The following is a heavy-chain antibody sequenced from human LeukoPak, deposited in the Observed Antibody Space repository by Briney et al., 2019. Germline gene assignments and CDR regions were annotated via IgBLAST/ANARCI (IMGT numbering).Heavy chain of an antibody. CDR3: ARAAMVRGVDYFDY. J-gene: IGHJ4*02. Sequence: PGGSLRLSCAASGFIFNSYSMSWARQAPGKGLEWVSVISSSGGATYYADSVKGRFTISRDNSKNTLYLQMNSLRAEDTAIYYCARAAMVRGVDYFDYWGQGTLVTVSS. CDR1: GFIFNSYS. V-gene: IGHV3-23*01. CDR2: ISSSGGAT. D-gene: IGHD3-10*01.